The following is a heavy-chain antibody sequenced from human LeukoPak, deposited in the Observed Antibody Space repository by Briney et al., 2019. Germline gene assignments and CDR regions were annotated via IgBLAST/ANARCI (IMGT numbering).Heavy chain of an antibody. CDR2: IYPGDSDT. V-gene: IGHV5-51*01. CDR1: GYSFTSYW. D-gene: IGHD4-17*01. J-gene: IGHJ4*02. Sequence: GGSLKISCKGSGYSFTSYWIGWVRQMPGKGLECMVIIYPGDSDTIYIPSFQRQVTISADKSIRTAYLQWSSLKASDTAMYYCARYGDYPDYWGQGTLVTVSS. CDR3: ARYGDYPDY.